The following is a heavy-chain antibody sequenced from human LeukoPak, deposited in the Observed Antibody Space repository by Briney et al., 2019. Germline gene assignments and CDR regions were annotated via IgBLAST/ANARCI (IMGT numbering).Heavy chain of an antibody. D-gene: IGHD2-2*02. CDR2: IYPGDSHT. CDR1: GYSFPNYW. Sequence: GESLKISCKGSGYSFPNYWIGWVRQMPGKGLEWMEIIYPGDSHTRYSPSFQDQVTISVDKSISTAYLQWSSLKASDTAMYYCARGPYAYTSSATLGSYNWFDPWGQGSLVTVSS. V-gene: IGHV5-51*01. CDR3: ARGPYAYTSSATLGSYNWFDP. J-gene: IGHJ5*02.